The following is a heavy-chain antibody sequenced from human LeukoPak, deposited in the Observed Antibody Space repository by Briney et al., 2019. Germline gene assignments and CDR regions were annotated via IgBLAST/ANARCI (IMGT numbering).Heavy chain of an antibody. J-gene: IGHJ6*03. CDR2: ITRSSNYI. Sequence: PGGSLRLSCAASGFTFSSYTMSWVRQAPGKGLEWVSSITRSSNYIYYADSLKGRFTISRDNSKNTLYLQMNSLRAEDTAVYYCAKRVGYSYASSNYYYMDVWGKGTTVTVSS. D-gene: IGHD5-18*01. V-gene: IGHV3-21*04. CDR1: GFTFSSYT. CDR3: AKRVGYSYASSNYYYMDV.